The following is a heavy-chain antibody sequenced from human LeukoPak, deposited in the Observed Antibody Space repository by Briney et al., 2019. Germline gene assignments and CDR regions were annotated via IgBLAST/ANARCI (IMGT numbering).Heavy chain of an antibody. CDR1: GFTFSDYY. CDR2: ISSSGGTI. Sequence: PGGSLRLSCAASGFTFSDYYMSWIRQAPGKGLEWVSYISSSGGTIYYADSVKGRFTISRDNAKNSLYLQMNSLRAEDTAVYYCARAARDYDILTGYSLPYYFDYWGQGTLVTVSS. D-gene: IGHD3-9*01. CDR3: ARAARDYDILTGYSLPYYFDY. J-gene: IGHJ4*02. V-gene: IGHV3-11*01.